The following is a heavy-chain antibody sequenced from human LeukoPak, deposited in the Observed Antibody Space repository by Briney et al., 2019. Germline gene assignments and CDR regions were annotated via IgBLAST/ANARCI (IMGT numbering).Heavy chain of an antibody. CDR2: IYTSGST. J-gene: IGHJ3*02. D-gene: IGHD1-26*01. CDR1: GGSISSYY. Sequence: SETLSLTCTVSGGSISSYYWSWIRQPAGKGLEWIGRIYTSGSTNYNPPLKSRVTMSVDTSKNQFSLNLSSVTAADTALYYCVRGEGSFKAFDIWGQGTMVTVSS. V-gene: IGHV4-4*07. CDR3: VRGEGSFKAFDI.